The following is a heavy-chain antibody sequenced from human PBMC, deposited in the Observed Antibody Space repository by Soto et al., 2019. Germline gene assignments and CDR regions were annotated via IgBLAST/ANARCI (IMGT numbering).Heavy chain of an antibody. V-gene: IGHV4-61*01. CDR3: VRHPSYGSGSYFRTHYYYMDV. D-gene: IGHD3-10*01. Sequence: PSETLSLTCTVSGDSVSSGLYYWGWVRHPPGKGLEWIGYIYYSGSTNYNPSLENRVTMSLATSKNQFSLRLRSVTAADTAVYYCVRHPSYGSGSYFRTHYYYMDVWGKGTTVTVSS. CDR2: IYYSGST. CDR1: GDSVSSGLYY. J-gene: IGHJ6*03.